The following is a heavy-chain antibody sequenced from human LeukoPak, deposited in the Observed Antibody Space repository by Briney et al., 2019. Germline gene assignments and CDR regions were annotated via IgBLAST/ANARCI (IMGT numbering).Heavy chain of an antibody. CDR3: ATSFDYSSSFRPPGY. V-gene: IGHV1-18*01. CDR1: GYTFTSYG. J-gene: IGHJ4*02. CDR2: ISAYSGNT. Sequence: ASVKVSGKASGYTFTSYGISWVRQAPGQGLEWMGWISAYSGNTNYAQKLQGRVTMTTDTSTSTAYMELRSLRSDDTAVYFCATSFDYSSSFRPPGYWGQGTLVTVSS. D-gene: IGHD6-6*01.